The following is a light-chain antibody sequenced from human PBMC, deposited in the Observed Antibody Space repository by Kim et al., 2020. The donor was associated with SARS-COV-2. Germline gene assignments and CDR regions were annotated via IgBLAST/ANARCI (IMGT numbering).Light chain of an antibody. V-gene: IGKV1-39*01. J-gene: IGKJ2*01. CDR2: AAS. Sequence: DIQMTQSPSSLSASVGDRVTITCRASQSISSYLNWYQQKPGKAPKLLIYAASSLQSGVPSRFSGSGSGTDSTLTISSLQPEDFATYYCQQSYSTPPTFGQGTKLEI. CDR3: QQSYSTPPT. CDR1: QSISSY.